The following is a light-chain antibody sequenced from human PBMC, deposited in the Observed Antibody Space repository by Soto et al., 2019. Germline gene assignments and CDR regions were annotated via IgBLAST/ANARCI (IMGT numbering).Light chain of an antibody. CDR1: TSDVGGYNY. CDR3: TSYTSSGTHV. CDR2: DVI. J-gene: IGLJ1*01. V-gene: IGLV2-14*01. Sequence: QSALTQPASVSGSPGQSITISCTGTTSDVGGYNYSSWHQQHPGKAPKLIIYDVINRPSGVSNRFSGSKSDNTASLTISGLQAEDEADYYCTSYTSSGTHVFGSGTKLTVL.